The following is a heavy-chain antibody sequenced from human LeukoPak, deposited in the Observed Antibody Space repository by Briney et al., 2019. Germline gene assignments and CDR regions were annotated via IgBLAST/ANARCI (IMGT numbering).Heavy chain of an antibody. V-gene: IGHV4-59*01. J-gene: IGHJ3*02. CDR3: ARGLAGYSSGDDAFDN. Sequence: SETLSLTCTVSGGSISSYYWSWFRQPPGKGLGGIGYIYYSGSTNYKPSLSSRVTILVDTSKNQFSLKLSSVTAADKAVYYCARGLAGYSSGDDAFDNWGRGAMVTVSS. D-gene: IGHD6-19*01. CDR1: GGSISSYY. CDR2: IYYSGST.